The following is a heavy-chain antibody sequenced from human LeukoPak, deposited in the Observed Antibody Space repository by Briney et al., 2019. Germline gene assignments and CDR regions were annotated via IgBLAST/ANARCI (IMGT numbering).Heavy chain of an antibody. Sequence: GGSLRLSCAASGFTFSSYAMSWVRQAPGKGLEWVSAISGSGGSTYYADSVKGRFTISRDNAKNSLYLQMNSLRAEDTAVYYCARVFEGSSDAFDIWGQGTMVTVSS. CDR1: GFTFSSYA. D-gene: IGHD1-26*01. J-gene: IGHJ3*02. V-gene: IGHV3-23*01. CDR3: ARVFEGSSDAFDI. CDR2: ISGSGGST.